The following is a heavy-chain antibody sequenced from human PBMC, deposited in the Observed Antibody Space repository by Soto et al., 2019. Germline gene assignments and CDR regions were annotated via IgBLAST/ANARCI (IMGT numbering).Heavy chain of an antibody. V-gene: IGHV3-30*18. CDR1: GITLTNFG. CDR3: VKDGRGADCSSGACYSGAFDI. J-gene: IGHJ3*02. CDR2: ISHDGINK. Sequence: QVQLVESGGGVVGPGGSLRLSCAASGITLTNFGIHWAGQAPGKGLEWLTMISHDGINKFFADSVQGRFTVSRDNSRNTLYLQMDSLRAEDTAVYYCVKDGRGADCSSGACYSGAFDIWGQGTMVTVSS. D-gene: IGHD2-15*01.